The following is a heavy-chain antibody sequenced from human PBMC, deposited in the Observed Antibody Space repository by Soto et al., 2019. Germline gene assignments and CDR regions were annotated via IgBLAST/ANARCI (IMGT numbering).Heavy chain of an antibody. CDR2: ISYDGSNK. CDR3: ARDPGLAAAGIFDY. V-gene: IGHV3-30-3*01. CDR1: GFTFSSYA. J-gene: IGHJ4*02. Sequence: GGSLRLSCAASGFTFSSYAMHWVRQAPGKGLEWVAVISYDGSNKYYADSVKGRFTISRDNSKNTLYLQMNSLRAEDTAVYYCARDPGLAAAGIFDYWGQGTLVTVSS. D-gene: IGHD6-13*01.